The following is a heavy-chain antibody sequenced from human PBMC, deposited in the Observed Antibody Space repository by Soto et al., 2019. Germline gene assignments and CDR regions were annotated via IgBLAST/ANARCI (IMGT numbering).Heavy chain of an antibody. D-gene: IGHD3-3*01. CDR2: IYYSGST. CDR3: ARYETTLEMAFDY. Sequence: SETLSLTCTVSGGSISSYYWSWIRQPPGKGLEWIGYIYYSGSTNYNPSLKSRVTISVDTSKNQFSLKLSSVPAADPAVYYCARYETTLEMAFDYWGKGTMVTVSS. V-gene: IGHV4-59*01. CDR1: GGSISSYY. J-gene: IGHJ4*02.